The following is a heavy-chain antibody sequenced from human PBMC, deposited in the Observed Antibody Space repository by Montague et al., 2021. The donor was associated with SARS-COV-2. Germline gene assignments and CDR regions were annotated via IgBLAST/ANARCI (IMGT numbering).Heavy chain of an antibody. D-gene: IGHD3-10*01. CDR3: ARRITMVRGATKRNNWFDP. CDR1: GGSISSDNW. J-gene: IGHJ5*02. CDR2: IFHSGST. Sequence: SETLSLTCAVSGGSISSDNWWSWVRQSPGKGLEWIGEIFHSGSTNYNPSLKSRVTMSVDKSKNDFSLKLSPVTAADTAMYYCARRITMVRGATKRNNWFDPWGRGILVTVSS. V-gene: IGHV4-4*02.